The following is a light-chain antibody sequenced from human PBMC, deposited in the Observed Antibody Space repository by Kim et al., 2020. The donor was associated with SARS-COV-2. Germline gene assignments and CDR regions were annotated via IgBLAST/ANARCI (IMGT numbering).Light chain of an antibody. CDR2: EAS. CDR1: QSVSGH. J-gene: IGKJ2*01. Sequence: DIQMTQSPPTLSASVGDRVSITCRASQSVSGHLAWYQQTPGNAPNLLISEASGLESGVPSRFSGSGSGTEFTLTISSLQPDDFATYFCQQYNSYPYTFGQGTKLEI. V-gene: IGKV1-5*03. CDR3: QQYNSYPYT.